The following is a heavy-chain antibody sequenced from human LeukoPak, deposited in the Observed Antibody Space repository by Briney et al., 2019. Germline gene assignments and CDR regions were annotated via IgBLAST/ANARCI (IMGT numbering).Heavy chain of an antibody. CDR3: AKDGRYCSGGSCHDAFDI. CDR2: ISGSGGST. Sequence: GGSLRLSCAASGFTFSSYARSWVRQAPGKGLEWVSAISGSGGSTYYADSVKGRFTISRDNSKNTLYLQMNSLRAEDTAVYYCAKDGRYCSGGSCHDAFDIWGQGTMVTVSS. D-gene: IGHD2-15*01. CDR1: GFTFSSYA. V-gene: IGHV3-23*01. J-gene: IGHJ3*02.